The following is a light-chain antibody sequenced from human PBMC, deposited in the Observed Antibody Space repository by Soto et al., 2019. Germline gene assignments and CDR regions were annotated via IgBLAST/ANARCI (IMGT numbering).Light chain of an antibody. CDR2: WAS. J-gene: IGKJ2*01. CDR3: QQYYSIPYT. CDR1: QSVLYSSNNKNY. V-gene: IGKV4-1*01. Sequence: DIVMTQSPDSLVVSLGERATINCKSSQSVLYSSNNKNYLVWYQQKPGQPPKRLIYWASTRESGVPDRFSGSGSGTDFTLTISSLQAEDVAVYYCQQYYSIPYTFGQGTKLEIK.